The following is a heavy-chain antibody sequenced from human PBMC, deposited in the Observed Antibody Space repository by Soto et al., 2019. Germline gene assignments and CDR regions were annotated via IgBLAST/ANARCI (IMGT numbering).Heavy chain of an antibody. CDR1: GGSISSGGYS. CDR2: IYHSGST. V-gene: IGHV4-30-2*01. J-gene: IGHJ4*02. CDR3: ARVNRESSGWLGNFDY. D-gene: IGHD6-19*01. Sequence: SETLSLTCAVSGGSISSGGYSWSWIRQPPGKGLEWIGYIYHSGSTYYNPSLQSRVTISVDRSKNQFSLKLSSVTAADTAVYYCARVNRESSGWLGNFDYWGQGTPVTVSS.